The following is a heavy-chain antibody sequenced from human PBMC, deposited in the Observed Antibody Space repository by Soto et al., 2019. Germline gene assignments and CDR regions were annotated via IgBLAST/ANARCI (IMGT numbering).Heavy chain of an antibody. V-gene: IGHV1-2*04. CDR2: IKPNSGGT. J-gene: IGHJ4*02. CDR1: GYPLTGYY. CDR3: ARGARDAGWYVPYFDY. Sequence: XSVKLACKASGYPLTGYYIHWVRQAPGQGLEWMGWIKPNSGGTNYAQKFQGWVTMTRDTSISTAYMELSRLRSDDTAVYYCARGARDAGWYVPYFDYWGQGSLVTVS. D-gene: IGHD6-19*01.